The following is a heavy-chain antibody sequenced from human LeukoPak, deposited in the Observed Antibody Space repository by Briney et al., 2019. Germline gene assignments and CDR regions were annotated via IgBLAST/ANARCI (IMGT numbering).Heavy chain of an antibody. CDR3: ARDRREWEPLDAFDI. CDR1: GGSISSYH. CDR2: IYYSGST. D-gene: IGHD1-26*01. V-gene: IGHV4-59*01. Sequence: SETLSLTCTVSGGSISSYHWSWIRQPPGKGLEWIGYIYYSGSTNYNPSLKSRVTISVDTSKNQFSLKLSSVTAADTAVYYCARDRREWEPLDAFDIWGQGTMVTVSS. J-gene: IGHJ3*02.